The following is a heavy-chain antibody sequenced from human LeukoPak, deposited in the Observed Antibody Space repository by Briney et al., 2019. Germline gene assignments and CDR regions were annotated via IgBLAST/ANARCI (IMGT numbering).Heavy chain of an antibody. CDR3: AKDRVRAVAYITSRSYFDY. CDR1: GFLVSKNY. CDR2: IFEVGTT. D-gene: IGHD6-19*01. J-gene: IGHJ4*02. V-gene: IGHV3-53*01. Sequence: GGSLRLSCAASGFLVSKNYMFWVRQAPGKGLEWVSVIFEVGTTYYADSVKGRFTISRDNSKNTLYLQMNSLRAEDTAVYYCAKDRVRAVAYITSRSYFDYWGQGTLVTVSS.